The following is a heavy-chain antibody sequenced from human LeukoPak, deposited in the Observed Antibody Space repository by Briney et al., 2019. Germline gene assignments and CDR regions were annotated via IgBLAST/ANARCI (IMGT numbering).Heavy chain of an antibody. Sequence: PGGSLRLSCAASGFTFSSYAMHWVRQAPGKGLEWVSGISWNSGSIGYANSVKGRFTISRDNAKNSLYLQMNSLRAEDTALYYCAKDIVDYGDYLGAFDIWGQGTMVTVSS. CDR3: AKDIVDYGDYLGAFDI. CDR2: ISWNSGSI. CDR1: GFTFSSYA. D-gene: IGHD4-17*01. J-gene: IGHJ3*02. V-gene: IGHV3-9*01.